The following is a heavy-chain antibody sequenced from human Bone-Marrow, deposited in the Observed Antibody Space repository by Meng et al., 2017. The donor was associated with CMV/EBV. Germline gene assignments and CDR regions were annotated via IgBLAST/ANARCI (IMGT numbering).Heavy chain of an antibody. CDR2: INPNSGGT. D-gene: IGHD6-13*01. Sequence: ASVKVSCKASGYTFTDYYMQWVRQAPGQGLEWMGWINPNSGGTNYAQKFQGRVTMTRDTSSSTAYMELSSLRSEDTAVYYCARDTKYYSSSWYAHMDVWGQGTTVTVSS. CDR1: GYTFTDYY. J-gene: IGHJ6*01. V-gene: IGHV1-2*02. CDR3: ARDTKYYSSSWYAHMDV.